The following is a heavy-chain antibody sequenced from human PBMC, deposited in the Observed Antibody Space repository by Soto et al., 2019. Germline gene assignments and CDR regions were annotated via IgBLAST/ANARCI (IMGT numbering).Heavy chain of an antibody. CDR3: ARDAYDFWSGYYSYFDY. J-gene: IGHJ4*02. V-gene: IGHV3-7*03. D-gene: IGHD3-3*01. Sequence: ETLRLSCAASGFTFSSYWMSWVRQAPGKGLEWVANIKQDGSEKYYVDSVKGRFTISRDNAKNSLYLQMNSLRAEDTAVYYCARDAYDFWSGYYSYFDYWGQGTLVTVSS. CDR2: IKQDGSEK. CDR1: GFTFSSYW.